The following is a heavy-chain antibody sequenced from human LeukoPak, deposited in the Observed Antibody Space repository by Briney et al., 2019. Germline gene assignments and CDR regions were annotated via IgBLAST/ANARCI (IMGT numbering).Heavy chain of an antibody. CDR2: IYYSGST. D-gene: IGHD3-22*01. J-gene: IGHJ4*02. CDR1: GGSISSSNYY. Sequence: PSETLSLTCSVSGGSISSSNYYWGWIRQPPGKGLEWVGIIYYSGSTSYNPSLKSRVTISIDTSKNQFSLKLTSVTAADTAVYYCAGPLLTYSSDSSAYSWGQGTLVTVSS. V-gene: IGHV4-39*01. CDR3: AGPLLTYSSDSSAYS.